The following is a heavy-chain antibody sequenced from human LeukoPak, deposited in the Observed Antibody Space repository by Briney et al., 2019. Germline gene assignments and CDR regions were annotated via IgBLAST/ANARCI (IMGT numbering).Heavy chain of an antibody. CDR2: ISYDGSNK. CDR3: AKVSSEDSSSSTRHFDY. J-gene: IGHJ4*02. CDR1: GFTFSSYG. D-gene: IGHD3-22*01. Sequence: GRSLRLSCAASGFTFSSYGMHWVRQAPGKGLEWVAVISYDGSNKYCADSVKGRFTISRDNSKNTLYLQMNSLRAEDTAVYYCAKVSSEDSSSSTRHFDYWGQGTLVTVSS. V-gene: IGHV3-30*18.